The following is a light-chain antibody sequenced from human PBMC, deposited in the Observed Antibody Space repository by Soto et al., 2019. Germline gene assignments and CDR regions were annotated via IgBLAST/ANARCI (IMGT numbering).Light chain of an antibody. CDR2: EVS. V-gene: IGLV2-14*01. Sequence: QSALAQPASVSGSPGQSITISCTGTSSDVGRYNYVSWYQQHPGKAPKLMIYEVSTRPSGVSDRFSGSKSGNTASLTISGLRAEDEADYYCSPYTSSGSTRVVFGGGTKVTVL. CDR3: SPYTSSGSTRVV. CDR1: SSDVGRYNY. J-gene: IGLJ2*01.